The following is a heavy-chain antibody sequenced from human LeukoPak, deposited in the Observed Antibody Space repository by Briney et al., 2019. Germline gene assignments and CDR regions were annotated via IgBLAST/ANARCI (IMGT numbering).Heavy chain of an antibody. CDR2: ISDSGGSP. Sequence: GGSLRLSCAASGITFSRFAMSWVRQAPGKGLEWVSGISDSGGSPYYADSVKGRFTISRDNSKNTLYLQMNGLRAEDTAIYYCATYRRGYLDTNESYYFDYWGQGTLVTVSS. CDR1: GITFSRFA. D-gene: IGHD2-8*01. V-gene: IGHV3-23*01. CDR3: ATYRRGYLDTNESYYFDY. J-gene: IGHJ4*02.